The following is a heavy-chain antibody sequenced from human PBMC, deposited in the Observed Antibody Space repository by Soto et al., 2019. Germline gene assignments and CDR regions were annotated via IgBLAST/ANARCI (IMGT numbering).Heavy chain of an antibody. J-gene: IGHJ3*02. V-gene: IGHV4-31*03. CDR1: GGSISSGGYY. CDR3: ARSFSALENFDWLLYAFDI. Sequence: SETVSLNCTVSGGSISSGGYYWRWFRLHQGKVLEWIGYIYYSGSTYYNPSLKSRVTISVDTSKNQFSLKLSSVTAADTAVYYCARSFSALENFDWLLYAFDIWGQGTMVT. CDR2: IYYSGST. D-gene: IGHD3-9*01.